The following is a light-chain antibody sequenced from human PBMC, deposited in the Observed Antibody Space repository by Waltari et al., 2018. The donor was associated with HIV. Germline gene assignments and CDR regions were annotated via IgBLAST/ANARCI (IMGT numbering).Light chain of an antibody. CDR2: GAS. V-gene: IGKV3-20*01. CDR3: QQYAASPLT. Sequence: IVLTQSPDPLPVPPGERATPSCRASKSVRSASLAWYQQKPGQAPRLLIYGASSRAPGIPDRFSGSGAVTDFILTISRLEPEDCAVYYCQQYAASPLTFGGGTKVEIK. CDR1: KSVRSAS. J-gene: IGKJ4*01.